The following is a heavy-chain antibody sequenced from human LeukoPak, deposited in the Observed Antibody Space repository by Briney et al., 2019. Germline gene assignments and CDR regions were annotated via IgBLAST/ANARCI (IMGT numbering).Heavy chain of an antibody. J-gene: IGHJ5*02. V-gene: IGHV1-69*13. CDR2: IIPIFGTA. CDR3: ARGLSGYSIDWFDP. D-gene: IGHD3-22*01. Sequence: ASVKVSCKASGGTFSSYAISWVRQAPGQGLEWMGGIIPIFGTANYAQKFQGRVTITADESTSTAYMELSSLRSDDTAVYYCARGLSGYSIDWFDPWGQGTLVTVSS. CDR1: GGTFSSYA.